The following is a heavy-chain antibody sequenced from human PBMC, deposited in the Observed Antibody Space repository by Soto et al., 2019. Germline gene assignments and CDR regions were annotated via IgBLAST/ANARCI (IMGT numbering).Heavy chain of an antibody. Sequence: ASVKVSCKASGYTFTSYGISWVRQAPGQGLEWMGWISAYNGNTNYAQKLQGRVTMTTDTSTSTAYMELRSLRSDDTAVYYCARGSYDYSNYVTPEDVWGQGTTVTVSS. CDR3: ARGSYDYSNYVTPEDV. CDR1: GYTFTSYG. CDR2: ISAYNGNT. D-gene: IGHD4-4*01. V-gene: IGHV1-18*01. J-gene: IGHJ6*02.